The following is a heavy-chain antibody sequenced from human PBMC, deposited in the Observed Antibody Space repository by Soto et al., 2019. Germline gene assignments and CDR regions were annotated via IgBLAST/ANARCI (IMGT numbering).Heavy chain of an antibody. D-gene: IGHD1-26*01. CDR1: GYTFTSYA. CDR3: ARDLGVGAASDY. V-gene: IGHV1-3*01. Sequence: QVQLVQSGAGVKKPGASVKASCKASGYTFTSYAMHWVRQAPGQRLEWMGWINAGNGNTKYSQKFQGRVTITRDTSASTAYMELSSLRSEDTAVYYCARDLGVGAASDYWGQGTLVTVSS. J-gene: IGHJ4*02. CDR2: INAGNGNT.